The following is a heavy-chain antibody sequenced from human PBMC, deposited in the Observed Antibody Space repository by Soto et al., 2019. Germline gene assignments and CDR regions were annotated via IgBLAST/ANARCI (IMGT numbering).Heavy chain of an antibody. V-gene: IGHV4-59*01. J-gene: IGHJ3*02. CDR2: IYYSGST. CDR3: AGVVTAIPSFAFDI. CDR1: GGSISSYY. Sequence: LTCTVSGGSISSYYWSWIRQPPGKGLEWIGYIYYSGSTNYNPSLKSRVTISVDTSKNQFSLKLSSVTAADTAVYYCAGVVTAIPSFAFDIWGQGTMVTVSS. D-gene: IGHD2-21*02.